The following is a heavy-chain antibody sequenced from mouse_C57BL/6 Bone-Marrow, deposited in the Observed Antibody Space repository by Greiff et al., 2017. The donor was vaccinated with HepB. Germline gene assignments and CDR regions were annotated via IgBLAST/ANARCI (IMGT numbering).Heavy chain of an antibody. V-gene: IGHV1-80*01. CDR1: GYAFSSYW. CDR3: ARSPGYSTFYAMDY. J-gene: IGHJ4*01. CDR2: IYPGDGDT. D-gene: IGHD2-5*01. Sequence: QVQLKQSGAELVKPGASVKISCKASGYAFSSYWMNWVKQRPGKGLEWIGQIYPGDGDTNYNGKFKGKATLTADKSSSTAYMQLSSLTSEDSAVYFCARSPGYSTFYAMDYWGQGTSVTVSS.